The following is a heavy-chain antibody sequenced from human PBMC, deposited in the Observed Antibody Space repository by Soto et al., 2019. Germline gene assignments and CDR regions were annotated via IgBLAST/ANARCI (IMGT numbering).Heavy chain of an antibody. J-gene: IGHJ4*02. Sequence: QVQLQQSGPGLVKPSQTLSLTCSVSGGSISSGDYYWSWIRQHPGKGLEWIGNIYFSGSTYYNPSHRRRVTTSVDTYKNLFPQKLSSVAAAAAPVYCCATDCSGDKGYGDFDYWGQGTLVTVSS. V-gene: IGHV4-31*03. CDR1: GGSISSGDYY. CDR2: IYFSGST. D-gene: IGHD2-21*01. CDR3: ATDCSGDKGYGDFDY.